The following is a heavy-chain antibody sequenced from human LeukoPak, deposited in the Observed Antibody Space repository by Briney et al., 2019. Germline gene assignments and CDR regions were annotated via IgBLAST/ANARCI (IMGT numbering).Heavy chain of an antibody. CDR3: ARHRGLRYFDWLSRKKQDNDAFDI. D-gene: IGHD3-9*01. CDR1: GESLSGYY. CDR2: INYSGST. J-gene: IGHJ3*02. V-gene: IGHV4-34*01. Sequence: SETLSLTCAVYGESLSGYYWSWIRQPPGKGLEWIGEINYSGSTSYNPSLNSRVTISLDTSKNQFSLKLSSVTAADTAVYYCARHRGLRYFDWLSRKKQDNDAFDIWGQGTMVTVSS.